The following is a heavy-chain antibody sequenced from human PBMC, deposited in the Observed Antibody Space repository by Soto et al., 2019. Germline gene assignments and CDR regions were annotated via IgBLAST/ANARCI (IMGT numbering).Heavy chain of an antibody. CDR2: IYYSGST. J-gene: IGHJ4*02. D-gene: IGHD4-17*01. CDR1: GGSISSCDYY. Sequence: SETLSLTCTVSGGSISSCDYYWSWIRQPPGKGLEWIGYIYYSGSTYYNPSLKSRVTISVDTSKNQFSLKLSSVTAADTAVYYCAREEYGDYTYFDYWGQGTLVTVSS. CDR3: AREEYGDYTYFDY. V-gene: IGHV4-30-4*01.